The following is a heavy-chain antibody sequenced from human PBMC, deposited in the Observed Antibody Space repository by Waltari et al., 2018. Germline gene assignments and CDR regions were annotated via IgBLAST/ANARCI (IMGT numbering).Heavy chain of an antibody. CDR2: MNPNSGNT. V-gene: IGHV1-8*03. CDR3: ARVGGWLLKAFDI. D-gene: IGHD3-22*01. J-gene: IGHJ3*02. CDR1: GYTFTSYD. Sequence: QVQLVQSGAEVKKPGASVTVSCKDSGYTFTSYDINWVRKSTGQGLEWMGWMNPNSGNTGYAQKFQGRVTITRNTSISTAYMELSSLRSEDTAVYYCARVGGWLLKAFDIWGQGTMVTVSS.